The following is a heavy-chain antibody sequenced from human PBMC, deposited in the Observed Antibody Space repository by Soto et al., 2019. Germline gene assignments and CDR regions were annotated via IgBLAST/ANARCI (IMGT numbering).Heavy chain of an antibody. CDR1: GYTFTSYA. CDR3: AAWSVAPRTLVPGLNY. J-gene: IGHJ4*02. D-gene: IGHD2-21*01. Sequence: QVHLVQSGAEVKKPGASVKVSCKASGYTFTSYAIHWVRQAPGQRLEWMGWINAGNGNTEYSQKFQGRVTITGDTAASTAYMELSSLRSEDTAVYCCAAWSVAPRTLVPGLNYWGQGTLVTVSS. CDR2: INAGNGNT. V-gene: IGHV1-3*01.